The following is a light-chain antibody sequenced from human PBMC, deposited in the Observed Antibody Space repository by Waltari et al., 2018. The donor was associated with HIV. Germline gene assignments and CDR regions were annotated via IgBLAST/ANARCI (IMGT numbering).Light chain of an antibody. J-gene: IGKJ1*01. Sequence: DIQMTQSPSSLSASVGDRVTITCRASQDISDYLAWYQQKPGKVPKLLIYVASTLQSGVPSRFSGSGSGTDFTLTISSLQPEDVATYYCQKYNSAPRTFGRGTKVEIK. V-gene: IGKV1-27*01. CDR1: QDISDY. CDR2: VAS. CDR3: QKYNSAPRT.